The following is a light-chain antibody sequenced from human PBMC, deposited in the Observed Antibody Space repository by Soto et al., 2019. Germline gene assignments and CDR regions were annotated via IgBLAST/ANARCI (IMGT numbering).Light chain of an antibody. CDR3: QQYDTLPWT. CDR2: GAS. CDR1: QSVSSSF. J-gene: IGKJ1*01. Sequence: EIVLTQSPGTLSLSPGERATLSCRASQSVSSSFLAWYQQKPGQAPRLLIYGASSRATGIPDRFSGSGSGTDFTLNIRRLEPEDFAVYYCQQYDTLPWTFGQGTEVEIK. V-gene: IGKV3-20*01.